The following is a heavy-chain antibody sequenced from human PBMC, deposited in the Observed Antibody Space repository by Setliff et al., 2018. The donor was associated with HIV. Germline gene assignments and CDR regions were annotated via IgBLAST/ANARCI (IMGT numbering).Heavy chain of an antibody. CDR1: GGTFSSYA. V-gene: IGHV1-69*13. CDR3: ARDSPTSVSSGWYGWRYYYYMDV. Sequence: ASVKVSCKASGGTFSSYAISWVRQAPGQGLEWMGGIIPIFGTANYAQKFQGRVTITADESTSTAYMELSSLRSEDTAVYYCARDSPTSVSSGWYGWRYYYYMDVWGKGTTVTVSS. D-gene: IGHD6-19*01. J-gene: IGHJ6*03. CDR2: IIPIFGTA.